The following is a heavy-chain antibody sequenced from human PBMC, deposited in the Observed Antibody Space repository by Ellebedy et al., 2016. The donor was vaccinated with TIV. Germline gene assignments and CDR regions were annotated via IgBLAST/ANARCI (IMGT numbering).Heavy chain of an antibody. D-gene: IGHD3-10*01. CDR3: ARDRTGFGEVPYYGMDV. J-gene: IGHJ6*02. Sequence: AASVKVSCKASGYTFTSYYMHWARQAPGQGLEWMGIINPSGGSTSYAQKLQGRVTMTRDTSTSTVYMELSSLRSEDTAVYYCARDRTGFGEVPYYGMDVWGQGTTVTVSS. V-gene: IGHV1-46*04. CDR2: INPSGGST. CDR1: GYTFTSYY.